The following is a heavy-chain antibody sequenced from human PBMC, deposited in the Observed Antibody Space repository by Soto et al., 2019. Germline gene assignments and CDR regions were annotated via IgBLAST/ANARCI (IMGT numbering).Heavy chain of an antibody. CDR3: AGIEDIVVVPAAKPPRINWWFDP. Sequence: SVTLPLTCTVSGGSISSYYWSWIRQPPGKRLEWIGYIYYSGSTNYNPSLKSRVTISVDTSKNQFSLKLSSVTAADTAVYYCAGIEDIVVVPAAKPPRINWWFDPWGHGTLVTVSS. V-gene: IGHV4-59*01. CDR1: GGSISSYY. J-gene: IGHJ5*02. D-gene: IGHD2-2*01. CDR2: IYYSGST.